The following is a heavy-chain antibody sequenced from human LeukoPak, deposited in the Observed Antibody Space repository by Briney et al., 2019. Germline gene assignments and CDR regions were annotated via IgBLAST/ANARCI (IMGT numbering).Heavy chain of an antibody. J-gene: IGHJ5*02. CDR1: GGSITSSNW. CDR2: IYYSGST. Sequence: SGTLSLTCAVSGGSITSSNWWTWVRQPPGKGLEWIGEIYYSGSTNYNPSLKSRVTISMDKSTNQFSLELTSVTAADTAVYYCAREYGSSHGFDPWGQGTLVTVSS. D-gene: IGHD6-13*01. V-gene: IGHV4-4*02. CDR3: AREYGSSHGFDP.